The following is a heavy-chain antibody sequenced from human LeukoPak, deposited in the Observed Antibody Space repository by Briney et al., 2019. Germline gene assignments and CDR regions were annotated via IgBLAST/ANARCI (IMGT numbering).Heavy chain of an antibody. CDR3: ARDSGDIVVVPAASALDY. V-gene: IGHV1-2*02. Sequence: ASVTVSCKASGYTFTSYGISWVRQAPGQGLEWMGWINPNSGGTNSAQKFQGRVTMTRDTSISTAYMELSRLRSDDTAVYYCARDSGDIVVVPAASALDYWGQGTLVTVSS. J-gene: IGHJ4*02. CDR1: GYTFTSYG. CDR2: INPNSGGT. D-gene: IGHD2-2*01.